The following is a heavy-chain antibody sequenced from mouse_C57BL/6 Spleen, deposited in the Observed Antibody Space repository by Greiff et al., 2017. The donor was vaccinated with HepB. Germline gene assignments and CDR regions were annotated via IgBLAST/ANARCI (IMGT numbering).Heavy chain of an antibody. CDR1: GFSFNTYA. J-gene: IGHJ3*01. CDR3: VRQGNYGFAWFAY. CDR2: IRSKSNNYAT. Sequence: EVKVEESGGGLVQPKGSLKLSCAASGFSFNTYAMNWVRQAPGKGLEWVARIRSKSNNYATYYADSVKDRFTISRDDSESMLYLQMNNLKTEDTAMYYCVRQGNYGFAWFAYWGQGTLVTVSA. V-gene: IGHV10-1*01. D-gene: IGHD2-1*01.